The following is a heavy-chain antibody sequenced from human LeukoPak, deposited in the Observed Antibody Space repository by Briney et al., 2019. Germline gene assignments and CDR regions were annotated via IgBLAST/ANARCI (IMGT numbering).Heavy chain of an antibody. Sequence: GGSLRLSCAASGFTFSSYAMHWVRQAPGKGLEWVAVISYDGSNKYYADSVKGRFTISRDNSKNTLYLQMNSLRAEDTAVYYCAKDPYQLWFGYFDYWGQGTLVTVSS. CDR2: ISYDGSNK. D-gene: IGHD3-10*01. CDR3: AKDPYQLWFGYFDY. V-gene: IGHV3-30-3*01. CDR1: GFTFSSYA. J-gene: IGHJ4*02.